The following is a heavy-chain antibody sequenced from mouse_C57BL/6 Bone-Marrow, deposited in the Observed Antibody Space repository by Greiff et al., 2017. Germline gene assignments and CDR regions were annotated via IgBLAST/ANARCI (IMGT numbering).Heavy chain of an antibody. V-gene: IGHV1-42*01. CDR3: ARLEAYYYGSSYGYFDV. D-gene: IGHD1-1*01. J-gene: IGHJ1*03. Sequence: VQLQQSGPELVKPGASVKISCKASGYSFTGYYMNWVKQSPEKSLEWIGEINPSTGGTTYNQKFKAKATLTVDKSSSTASMQLKSLTSEDSAVYYCARLEAYYYGSSYGYFDVWGTGTTVTVSS. CDR2: INPSTGGT. CDR1: GYSFTGYY.